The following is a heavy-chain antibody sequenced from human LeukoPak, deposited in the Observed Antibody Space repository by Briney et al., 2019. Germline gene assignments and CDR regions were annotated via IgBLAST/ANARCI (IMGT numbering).Heavy chain of an antibody. J-gene: IGHJ4*02. CDR3: ASHSGGYAY. Sequence: SQTLSLTCAVSGGSISSGGYSWSWIRQPPGKGLEWIGYTYYSDTYYNPSLKSRVTISADTSKNQFSLRLNSVTAADTAVYYCASHSGGYAYWGQGTLVTVSS. V-gene: IGHV4-30-4*07. CDR2: TYYSDT. D-gene: IGHD5-12*01. CDR1: GGSISSGGYS.